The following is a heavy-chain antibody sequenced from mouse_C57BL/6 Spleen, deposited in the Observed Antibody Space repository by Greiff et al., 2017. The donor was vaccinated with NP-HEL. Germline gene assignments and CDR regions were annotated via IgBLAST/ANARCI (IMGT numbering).Heavy chain of an antibody. V-gene: IGHV1-52*01. CDR1: GYTFTSYW. CDR3: AREGYGYDRLLYAMDY. D-gene: IGHD2-2*01. Sequence: QVQLQQPGAELVRPGSSVKLSCKASGYTFTSYWMHWVKQRPIQGLEWIGNIDPSDSETHYNQTFKDKATFTVDKSSSTAYMQLSSLTSEDSAVYYCAREGYGYDRLLYAMDYWGQGTSVTVSS. J-gene: IGHJ4*01. CDR2: IDPSDSET.